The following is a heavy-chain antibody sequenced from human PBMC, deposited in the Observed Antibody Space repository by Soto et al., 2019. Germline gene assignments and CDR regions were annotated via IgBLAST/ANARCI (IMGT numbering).Heavy chain of an antibody. CDR2: ISAYNGNT. D-gene: IGHD2-15*01. CDR3: ARAGYCSGGSCYWGWDYYGMDV. V-gene: IGHV1-18*01. J-gene: IGHJ6*02. CDR1: GYTFTSYG. Sequence: GASVKVSCKASGYTFTSYGISCVRQAPGQGLEWMGWISAYNGNTNYAQKLQGRVTMTTDTSTSTAYMELRSLRSDDTAVYYCARAGYCSGGSCYWGWDYYGMDVWGQGTTVTVSS.